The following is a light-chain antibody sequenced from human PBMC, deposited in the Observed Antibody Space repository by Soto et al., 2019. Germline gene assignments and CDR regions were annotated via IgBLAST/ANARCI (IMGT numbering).Light chain of an antibody. Sequence: EIVMTQSPATLSVSPGERATLSCRASQSVGSSLAWFQQKPGQAPRLLVYDAFTRATGIPDRFSGSGSGTEFTLTISSLQSEDFAVYYCQQYNNWPPRFTFGPGTKVDIK. CDR3: QQYNNWPPRFT. CDR2: DAF. CDR1: QSVGSS. V-gene: IGKV3-15*01. J-gene: IGKJ3*01.